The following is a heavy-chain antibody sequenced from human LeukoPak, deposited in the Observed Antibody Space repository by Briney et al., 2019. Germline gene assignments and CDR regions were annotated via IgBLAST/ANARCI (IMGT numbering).Heavy chain of an antibody. V-gene: IGHV1-18*01. CDR2: ISANNGKS. D-gene: IGHD2-15*01. CDR3: ARHSGDTYNWLDP. CDR1: GYTFTSYG. Sequence: ASVNVSCKASGYTFTSYGISWVRQAPGQGLEWMGWISANNGKSYHPQRVQGRVTMTTDTSSNTAYMELGSLRSDDTAVYYCARHSGDTYNWLDPWGQGTLVTVSS. J-gene: IGHJ5*02.